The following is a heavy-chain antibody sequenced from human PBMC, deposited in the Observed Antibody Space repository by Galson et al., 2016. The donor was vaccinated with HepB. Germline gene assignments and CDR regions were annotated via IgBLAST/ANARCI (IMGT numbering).Heavy chain of an antibody. CDR3: AGDFGWLTLN. D-gene: IGHD3-9*01. CDR2: IKQDGSEK. CDR1: GFTFSHFW. V-gene: IGHV3-7*01. Sequence: SLRLSCAGSGFTFSHFWLNWFRQAPGKGLEWVANIKQDGSEKSYVDSVRGRFTISRDNAKNSVYLQMNSLRAEDPAVSYCAGDFGWLTLNWGQGTLVTVSS. J-gene: IGHJ4*02.